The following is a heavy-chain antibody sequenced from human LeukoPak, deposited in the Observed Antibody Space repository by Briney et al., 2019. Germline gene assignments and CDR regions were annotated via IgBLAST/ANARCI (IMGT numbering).Heavy chain of an antibody. CDR2: ISYDGSNK. CDR1: GFTFSSYA. D-gene: IGHD5-12*01. Sequence: GGCLRLSCAAPGFTFSSYAMHWVRQAPGKGLEWVAVISYDGSNKYYADSVKGRFTISRDNSKNTLYLQMNSLRAEDTAVYYCARKVNIIGGYDYYFDYWGQGTLVTVSS. J-gene: IGHJ4*02. CDR3: ARKVNIIGGYDYYFDY. V-gene: IGHV3-30-3*01.